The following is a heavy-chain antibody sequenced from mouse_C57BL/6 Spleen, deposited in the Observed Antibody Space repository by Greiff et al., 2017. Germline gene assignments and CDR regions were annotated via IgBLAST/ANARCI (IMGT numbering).Heavy chain of an antibody. V-gene: IGHV1-66*01. CDR1: GYSFTSYY. CDR3: ARYDYRAWFAY. D-gene: IGHD2-4*01. CDR2: IYPGSGNT. J-gene: IGHJ3*01. Sequence: QVQLQQSGPELVKPGASVKISCKASGYSFTSYYIHWVKQRPGQGLEWIGWIYPGSGNTKYNEKFKGKATLTADTSSSTAYMQLSSLTSEDSAVYYCARYDYRAWFAYWGQGTLVTVSA.